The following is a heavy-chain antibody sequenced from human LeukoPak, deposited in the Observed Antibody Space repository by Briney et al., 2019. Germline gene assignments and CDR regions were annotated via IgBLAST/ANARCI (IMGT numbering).Heavy chain of an antibody. V-gene: IGHV4-28*05. J-gene: IGHJ3*01. Sequence: SETLSLTCTVSDYSISSSNFWGWIRQPPGKELEWIAYIYYTGNIYYSPSLQSRVTMSIDTSKNQFSLTLTSVTAFDTAVYYCARTVADYAFDLWGQGTMVTVSS. CDR1: DYSISSSNF. CDR2: IYYTGNI. D-gene: IGHD6-19*01. CDR3: ARTVADYAFDL.